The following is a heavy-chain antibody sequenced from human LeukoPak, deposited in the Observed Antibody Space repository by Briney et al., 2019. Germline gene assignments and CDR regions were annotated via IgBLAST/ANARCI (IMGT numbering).Heavy chain of an antibody. V-gene: IGHV1-2*02. D-gene: IGHD3-9*01. CDR2: INPNSGET. CDR3: ARVLFNSGYDY. Sequence: ASVKVSCKPSGSTFTGAYMHWVRQAPGQGLEWMGWINPNSGETKFAQKFQGRVTMTRDTSISTVYMDLGGLRSDDTAVYYCARVLFNSGYDYWGQGSLVTVSS. CDR1: GSTFTGAY. J-gene: IGHJ4*02.